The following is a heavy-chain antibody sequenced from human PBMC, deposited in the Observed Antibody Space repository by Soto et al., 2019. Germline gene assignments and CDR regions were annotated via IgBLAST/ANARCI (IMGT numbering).Heavy chain of an antibody. D-gene: IGHD3-9*01. Sequence: GGSLRLSCAASGFTFSSYGMHWVRQAPGKGLEWVAVISYDGSNKYYADSVKGRFTISRDNSKNTLYLQMNSLRAEDTAVYYCANTQDSFGDYDILTGYGYYYYGMDVWGQGTTVTVSS. J-gene: IGHJ6*02. CDR3: ANTQDSFGDYDILTGYGYYYYGMDV. CDR1: GFTFSSYG. V-gene: IGHV3-30*18. CDR2: ISYDGSNK.